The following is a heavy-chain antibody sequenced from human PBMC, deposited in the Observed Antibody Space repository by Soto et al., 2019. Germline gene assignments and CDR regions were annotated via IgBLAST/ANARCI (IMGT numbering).Heavy chain of an antibody. CDR1: GFVFTNFW. D-gene: IGHD6-13*01. CDR2: IDTSGHST. CDR3: AKDSWYFDL. V-gene: IGHV3-74*01. Sequence: GGSLRLSCEASGFVFTNFWMHWVRHVPGKGLVWVARIDTSGHSTNYAESVKGRFTISRDHAKNTVSLQMNSLRVEDTGVYYCAKDSWYFDLWSHGSQVTVSS. J-gene: IGHJ4*01.